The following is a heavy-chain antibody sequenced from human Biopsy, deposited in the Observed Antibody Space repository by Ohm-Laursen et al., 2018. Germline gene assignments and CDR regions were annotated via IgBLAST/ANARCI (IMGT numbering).Heavy chain of an antibody. CDR2: INSVGTI. V-gene: IGHV3-11*01. J-gene: IGHJ4*02. CDR3: ARSVRIMAAPIDY. Sequence: SLRLSCAASGFIFSDYYMSWIRQAPGKGLEWVSNINSVGTIYYADSVRGRFTISRDNAKNPLYLQMNSLRVEDTAVYYCARSVRIMAAPIDYWGQGTLVTVSS. D-gene: IGHD2-15*01. CDR1: GFIFSDYY.